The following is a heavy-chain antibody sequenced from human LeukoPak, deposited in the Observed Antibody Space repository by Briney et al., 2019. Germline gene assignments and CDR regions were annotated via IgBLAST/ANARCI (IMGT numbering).Heavy chain of an antibody. J-gene: IGHJ4*02. CDR3: AKVQLATIRGYFDY. D-gene: IGHD5-24*01. V-gene: IGHV3-23*01. CDR2: ISGGGDFT. Sequence: GGSLRLSCAASGSTFTSYAMSWVRQAPGKGLEWVSAISGGGDFTYYADSVKGRFTISRDNSKNTLYLQMNSLRAEDTTVYYCAKVQLATIRGYFDYWGQGTLVTVSS. CDR1: GSTFTSYA.